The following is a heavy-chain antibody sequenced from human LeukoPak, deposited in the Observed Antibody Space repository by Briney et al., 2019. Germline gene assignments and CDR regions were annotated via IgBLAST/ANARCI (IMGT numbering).Heavy chain of an antibody. J-gene: IGHJ4*02. CDR3: ARAPQKYCSSTSCYFDY. D-gene: IGHD2-2*01. V-gene: IGHV1-69*05. Sequence: GASVKVSCKASGGTLNSYAISWVRQAPGQGLEWMGGIIPIFGTANYAQKFQGRVTITTDESASTAYMELSSLRSEDTAVYYCARAPQKYCSSTSCYFDYWGQGTLVTVSS. CDR1: GGTLNSYA. CDR2: IIPIFGTA.